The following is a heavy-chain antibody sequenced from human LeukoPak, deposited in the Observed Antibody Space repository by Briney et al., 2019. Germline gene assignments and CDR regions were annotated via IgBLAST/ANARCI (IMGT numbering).Heavy chain of an antibody. CDR1: GFTFSSYG. Sequence: GGSLRLSCAASGFTFSSYGMHWVRQAPGKGLEWVAVISYDGSNKYYADSVKGRFTISRDNSKNTLYLQMNSLRAEDTAVYYCARERDRGRTSPYFDSWGQGTLVPVSS. CDR2: ISYDGSNK. CDR3: ARERDRGRTSPYFDS. J-gene: IGHJ4*02. D-gene: IGHD3-16*01. V-gene: IGHV3-30*03.